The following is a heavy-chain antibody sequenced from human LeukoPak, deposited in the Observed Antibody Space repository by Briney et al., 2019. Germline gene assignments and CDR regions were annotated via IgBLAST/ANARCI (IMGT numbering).Heavy chain of an antibody. V-gene: IGHV3-21*01. CDR1: GFTFSSYS. D-gene: IGHD1-26*01. CDR3: ARGRGIVDNDFDY. CDR2: ISSSSSYI. J-gene: IGHJ4*02. Sequence: GGSLRLSCAASGFTFSSYSMNWVRQAPGKGLRWVSSISSSSSYIYYADSVKGRFTISRDNAKNSLYLQMNSLRAEDTAVYYCARGRGIVDNDFDYWGQGTLVTVSS.